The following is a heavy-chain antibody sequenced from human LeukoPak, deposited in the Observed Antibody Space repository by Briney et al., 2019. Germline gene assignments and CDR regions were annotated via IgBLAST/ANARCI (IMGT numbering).Heavy chain of an antibody. CDR3: ARDRSGGYFDY. J-gene: IGHJ4*03. CDR2: ISTTSSYT. CDR1: GFTFSAYY. Sequence: GGSLRLSCAASGFTFSAYYMNWIRQVPGKGLEWVSYISTTSSYTNYADSVKGRFTISRDDAKISLYLQMNSLRADDTAVYYCARDRSGGYFDYWGQGTLVTVSS. V-gene: IGHV3-11*06. D-gene: IGHD3-10*01.